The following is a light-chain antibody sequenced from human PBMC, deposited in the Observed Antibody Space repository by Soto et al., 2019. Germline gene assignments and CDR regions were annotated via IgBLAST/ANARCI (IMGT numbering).Light chain of an antibody. Sequence: ETVLTQSPATLSVFPGERVTLSCRASQSVRSFLAWSRQNPGQAPRLLIYGASTRATGIPARFSGSGSGTEFTLIISSLQSEDSAVYFCHQFTDWTPTFGQGTKVEI. J-gene: IGKJ1*01. V-gene: IGKV3-15*01. CDR2: GAS. CDR3: HQFTDWTPT. CDR1: QSVRSF.